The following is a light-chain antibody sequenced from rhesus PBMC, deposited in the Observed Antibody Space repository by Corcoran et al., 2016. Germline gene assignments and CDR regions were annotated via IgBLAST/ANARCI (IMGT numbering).Light chain of an antibody. CDR2: EGL. V-gene: IGLV2-32*01. CDR1: SNDIGGYIY. Sequence: QAALTQPRSVSGSPGQSVTISCTGTSNDIGGYIYVSWYQQHPGTAPKLMIYEGLKRPSGVSDRFSGAKSGSTASLTISGLQSEDEADYYCCSYAGSHTYIFGLGTRLTVL. CDR3: CSYAGSHTYI. J-gene: IGLJ1*01.